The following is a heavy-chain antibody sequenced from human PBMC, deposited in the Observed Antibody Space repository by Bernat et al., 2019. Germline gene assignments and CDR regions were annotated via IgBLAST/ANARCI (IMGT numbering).Heavy chain of an antibody. J-gene: IGHJ3*02. V-gene: IGHV3-7*03. Sequence: EVQLVESGGHLVQPGGSLRLSCAASGFIFSSYWMNWVRQAPGKGLEWVGNIKQDGSEKYYVDSVKGRFTISRDNAKNSLYLQMDSLRAGDTAVYFCAGGVRGDNGFDIWGQGTTVIVSS. CDR3: AGGVRGDNGFDI. CDR1: GFIFSSYW. CDR2: IKQDGSEK. D-gene: IGHD4-17*01.